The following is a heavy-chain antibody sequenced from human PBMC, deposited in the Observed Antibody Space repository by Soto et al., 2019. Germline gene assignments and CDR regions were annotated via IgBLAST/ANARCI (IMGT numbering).Heavy chain of an antibody. V-gene: IGHV4-39*01. Sequence: PSETLSLTCTVSGVSISGSRYSWGWIRQPPGRGLEWIGNIYYSGSTYYTPALKSRVTLSVDTSKNQFSLNLNSVTAADTAVYYCARGGIPPSGYGIAYAMEVWVQGNTV. CDR3: ARGGIPPSGYGIAYAMEV. CDR2: IYYSGST. J-gene: IGHJ6*02. D-gene: IGHD1-26*01. CDR1: GVSISGSRYS.